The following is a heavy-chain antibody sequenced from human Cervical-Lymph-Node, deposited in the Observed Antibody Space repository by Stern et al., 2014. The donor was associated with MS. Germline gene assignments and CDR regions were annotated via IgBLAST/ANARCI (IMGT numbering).Heavy chain of an antibody. CDR1: GFTFTNAW. Sequence: EVQLVESGGGLVKPGGTLRLSCAASGFTFTNAWMRWVRQAPGKGLEWIGRIKSKNDGGTTDYAAPVKGRFTISRDDSKNTLYLQIHSLKTEDTAIYYCTTTYYYRSADYYYYWGQGTLVTVSS. D-gene: IGHD3-22*01. CDR3: TTTYYYRSADYYYY. J-gene: IGHJ4*02. V-gene: IGHV3-15*01. CDR2: IKSKNDGGTT.